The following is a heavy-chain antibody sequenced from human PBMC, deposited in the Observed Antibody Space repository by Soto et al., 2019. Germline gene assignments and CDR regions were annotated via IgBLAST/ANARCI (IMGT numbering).Heavy chain of an antibody. Sequence: QVQLEQSGTDVKKPGSSVKVSCKASGGTFRNYPINWVRQAPGQGLEWMGSIFPLTDRPAYAQKCQARLTISADKSTSTAYLELSSLTSDDTAMYFCARGPLVVLNYFESWGQGTLVTVSS. CDR2: IFPLTDRP. J-gene: IGHJ4*02. CDR1: GGTFRNYP. CDR3: ARGPLVVLNYFES. V-gene: IGHV1-69*08.